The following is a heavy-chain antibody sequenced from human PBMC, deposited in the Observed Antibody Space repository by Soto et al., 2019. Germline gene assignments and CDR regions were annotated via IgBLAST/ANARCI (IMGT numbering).Heavy chain of an antibody. CDR3: ARNLRSGYLNYGMDV. D-gene: IGHD3-3*01. Sequence: PGESLKISCKGSGYSSTSYWISWVRQMPGKGLEWMGRIDPSDSYTNYSPSFQGHVTISADKSISTAYLQWSSLKASDTAMYYCARNLRSGYLNYGMDVWGQGTTVTVSS. CDR2: IDPSDSYT. V-gene: IGHV5-10-1*01. J-gene: IGHJ6*02. CDR1: GYSSTSYW.